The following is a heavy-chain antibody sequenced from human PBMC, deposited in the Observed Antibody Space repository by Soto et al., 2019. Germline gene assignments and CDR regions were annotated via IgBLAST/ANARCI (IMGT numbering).Heavy chain of an antibody. V-gene: IGHV3-48*01. CDR3: ARERATQGYYYMDV. CDR2: ISSSSSTI. Sequence: EVQLVESGGGLVQPGGSLRLSCAASGFTFSSYSMNWVRQAPGKGLEWVSYISSSSSTIYYADSVKGRFTISRDNAKNSLYLQMNSLRAEDTAVYYCARERATQGYYYMDVWGKGTTVTVSS. CDR1: GFTFSSYS. J-gene: IGHJ6*03.